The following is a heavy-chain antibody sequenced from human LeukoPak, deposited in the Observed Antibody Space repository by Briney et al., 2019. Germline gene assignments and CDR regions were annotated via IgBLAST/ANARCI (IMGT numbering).Heavy chain of an antibody. V-gene: IGHV3-48*01. Sequence: GGSLRLSCAASGFTFSSYRMNWVRQAPGKGLEWVSYISSSGGTIYYADSVKGRFTISRDNAKNSLYLQMNSLRAEDAAVYYCAKDSTVAHFDCWGQGTLVTVSS. J-gene: IGHJ4*02. D-gene: IGHD6-19*01. CDR3: AKDSTVAHFDC. CDR1: GFTFSSYR. CDR2: ISSSGGTI.